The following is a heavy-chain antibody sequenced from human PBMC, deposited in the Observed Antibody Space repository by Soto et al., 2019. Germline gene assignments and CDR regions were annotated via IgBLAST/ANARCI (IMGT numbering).Heavy chain of an antibody. CDR2: INRDGSST. CDR1: GXTVRNYW. Sequence: PGGSLRLSCAASGXTVRNYWMHWVRQAPGKGLVWVSRINRDGSSTSYADSVKGRVTISRDTAKNTLYLQMNSLRAEDTAVYYCAREIVTTGEYYFDSWGQGTLVTVSS. J-gene: IGHJ4*02. V-gene: IGHV3-74*01. CDR3: AREIVTTGEYYFDS. D-gene: IGHD1-1*01.